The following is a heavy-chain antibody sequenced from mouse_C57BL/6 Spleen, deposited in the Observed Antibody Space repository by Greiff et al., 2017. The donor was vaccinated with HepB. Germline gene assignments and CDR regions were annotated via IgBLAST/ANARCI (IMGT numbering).Heavy chain of an antibody. CDR1: GFTFSNYW. Sequence: DVMLVESGGGLVQPGGSMKLSCVASGFTFSNYWMNWVRQSPEKGLEWVAQIRLKSDNYATHYAESVKGRFTISRDDSKSSVYLQMNNLRAEDTGIYYCTASYYGSSYFDYWGQGTTLTVSS. J-gene: IGHJ2*01. CDR3: TASYYGSSYFDY. V-gene: IGHV6-3*01. D-gene: IGHD1-1*01. CDR2: IRLKSDNYAT.